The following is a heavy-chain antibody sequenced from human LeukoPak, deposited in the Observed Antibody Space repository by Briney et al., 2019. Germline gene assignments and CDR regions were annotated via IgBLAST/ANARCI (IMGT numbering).Heavy chain of an antibody. CDR2: VYYTGST. Sequence: PSETLSLTCTVSGDSISNIDYYWGWIRQPPGKRLEWVGCVYYTGSTFYNPSLKSRVTLSVDTSQNQFSLELTSVSAADTAVYYCARLLLGDGLLWFGESSGYFDSWGPGTLVPVSS. V-gene: IGHV4-39*01. D-gene: IGHD3-10*01. CDR3: ARLLLGDGLLWFGESSGYFDS. J-gene: IGHJ4*02. CDR1: GDSISNIDYY.